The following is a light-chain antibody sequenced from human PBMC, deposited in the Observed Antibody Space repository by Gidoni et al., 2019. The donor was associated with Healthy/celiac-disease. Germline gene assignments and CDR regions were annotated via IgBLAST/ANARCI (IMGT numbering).Light chain of an antibody. Sequence: IVMTQSPLSLPVTPGEPASISCRSSQSLLHSNGYNYLDWYLQKPGQSPQLLIYLGSNRASGVPDRFSGSGSGTDFTLKSSRVEAEDVGVYYCMQALQTPLVTFGGGTKVEIK. J-gene: IGKJ4*01. CDR2: LGS. CDR3: MQALQTPLVT. V-gene: IGKV2-28*01. CDR1: QSLLHSNGYNY.